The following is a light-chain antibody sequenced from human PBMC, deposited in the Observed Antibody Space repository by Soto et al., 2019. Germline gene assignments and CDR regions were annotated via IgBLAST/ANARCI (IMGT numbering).Light chain of an antibody. CDR1: QSVSSSY. Sequence: EVILTLSPATLSLSQGEGATLSCGASQSVSSSYVAWYQHRPGLAPRLLIYGASSRATGIPDRFSGSGSGTEFTLTIISLQPDDCATYYCQHYNSYSEAFGQGTKVDIK. J-gene: IGKJ1*01. CDR2: GAS. V-gene: IGKV3D-20*01. CDR3: QHYNSYSEA.